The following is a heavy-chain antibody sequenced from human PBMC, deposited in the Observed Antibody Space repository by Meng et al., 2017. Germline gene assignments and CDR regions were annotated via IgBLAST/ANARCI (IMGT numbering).Heavy chain of an antibody. CDR1: GFTFSSYE. D-gene: IGHD1-26*01. J-gene: IGHJ3*02. CDR3: ARIRVAWEPRHI. CDR2: ISSSGSTI. Sequence: LSLTCAASGFTFSSYEMNWVRQAPGKGLEWVSYISSSGSTIYYADSVKGRFTISRDNAKNSLYLQMNSLRAEDTAVYYCARIRVAWEPRHIWGQGTMVTVSS. V-gene: IGHV3-48*03.